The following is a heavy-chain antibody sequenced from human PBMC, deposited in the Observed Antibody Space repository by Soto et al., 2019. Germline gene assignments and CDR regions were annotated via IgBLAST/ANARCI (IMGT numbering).Heavy chain of an antibody. Sequence: PGGSLRLSCTVSGFRFTFGDYTMSWVRQAPGKGLEWVCFIRTKPYGGTTEYAASVKGRFTISRDDSKNIAYLHMNSLKTEDTAVYYCMGGYYYDSPTYPWAVDICGQGTMVTVSS. D-gene: IGHD3-22*01. CDR2: IRTKPYGGTT. V-gene: IGHV3-49*04. J-gene: IGHJ3*02. CDR3: MGGYYYDSPTYPWAVDI. CDR1: GFRFTFGDYT.